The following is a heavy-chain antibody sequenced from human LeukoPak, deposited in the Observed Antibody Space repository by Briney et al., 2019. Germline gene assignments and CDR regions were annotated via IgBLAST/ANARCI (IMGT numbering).Heavy chain of an antibody. CDR3: ARDYCTNGVCYTYFDY. J-gene: IGHJ4*02. CDR1: GYTFTSYD. Sequence: ASVKVSCKASGYTFTSYDINWVRQAPGQGLEWMGWINSNSGGTDYAQKFQGRVTMTRDTSISTAYMELSRLRSDDTAVYYCARDYCTNGVCYTYFDYWGQGTLVTVSS. CDR2: INSNSGGT. V-gene: IGHV1-2*02. D-gene: IGHD2-8*01.